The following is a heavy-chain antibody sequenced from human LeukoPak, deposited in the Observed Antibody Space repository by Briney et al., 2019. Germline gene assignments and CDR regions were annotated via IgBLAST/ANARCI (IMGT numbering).Heavy chain of an antibody. D-gene: IGHD7-27*01. Sequence: GGSLRLSRAASGFTFSSYSMNWVRQAPGKGLEWVSSISSSSSYIYYADSVEGRFTISRDNAKNSLYLQMNSLRAEDTAVYYCASSSGDGDWFDPWGQGTLVTVSS. V-gene: IGHV3-21*01. J-gene: IGHJ5*02. CDR1: GFTFSSYS. CDR2: ISSSSSYI. CDR3: ASSSGDGDWFDP.